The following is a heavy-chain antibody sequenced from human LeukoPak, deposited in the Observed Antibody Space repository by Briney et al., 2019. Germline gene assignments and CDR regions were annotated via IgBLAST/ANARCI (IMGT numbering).Heavy chain of an antibody. D-gene: IGHD3-22*01. CDR3: AKDSSWGYDSSGYYSFRPYYFDY. CDR1: GFTFSSYG. V-gene: IGHV3-30*02. CDR2: IRYDGSNK. Sequence: GGSLRLSCAASGFTFSSYGMHWVRQAPGKGLEWVAFIRYDGSNKYYADSVKGRFTISRDNSKNTLYLQMNSLRAEDTAVYYCAKDSSWGYDSSGYYSFRPYYFDYWGQGTLVTVSS. J-gene: IGHJ4*02.